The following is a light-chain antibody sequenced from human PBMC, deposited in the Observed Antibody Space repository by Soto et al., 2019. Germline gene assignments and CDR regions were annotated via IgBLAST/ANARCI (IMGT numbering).Light chain of an antibody. CDR1: QSVSDN. J-gene: IGKJ5*01. CDR2: GAS. CDR3: QRCNDWSA. V-gene: IGKV3-15*01. Sequence: EIVMTQSPDTLSVSPGERATLSCRASQSVSDNLAWYQQKPGQPPRLLIYGASTRATGVPSRFSGSGSGRDFTLTISSLQSEDFAVYYCQRCNDWSAFGQGTRLEIK.